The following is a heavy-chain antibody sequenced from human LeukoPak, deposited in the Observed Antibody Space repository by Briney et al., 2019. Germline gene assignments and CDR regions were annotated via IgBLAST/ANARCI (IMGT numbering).Heavy chain of an antibody. D-gene: IGHD5-12*01. J-gene: IGHJ2*01. V-gene: IGHV1-2*02. CDR1: GYTFTVYY. CDR3: LETVGA. Sequence: ASVKVSCKASGYTFTVYYIHWVRQAPGQGLEWMGWIDPKSGGTNYAQNFQGRVTLTRDTSVSTAYMELSGLRSDDTAVYYCLETVGARGRGTRVTVSS. CDR2: IDPKSGGT.